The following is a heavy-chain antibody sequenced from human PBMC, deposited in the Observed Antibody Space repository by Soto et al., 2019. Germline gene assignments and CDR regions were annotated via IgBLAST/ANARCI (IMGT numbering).Heavy chain of an antibody. CDR3: ARDSAATRDYYYYYGMDV. V-gene: IGHV3-21*01. J-gene: IGHJ6*02. CDR1: GFTFSSYS. CDR2: ISSSSSYI. Sequence: GGSLRLSCAASGFTFSSYSMNWVRQAPGKGLEWVSSISSSSSYIYYADSVKGRFTISRDNAKNSLYLQMNSLRAEDTAVYYCARDSAATRDYYYYYGMDVWGQGTTVTVSS. D-gene: IGHD2-15*01.